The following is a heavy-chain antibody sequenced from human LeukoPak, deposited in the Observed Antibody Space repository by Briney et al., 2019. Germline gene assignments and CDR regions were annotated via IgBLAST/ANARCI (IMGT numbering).Heavy chain of an antibody. J-gene: IGHJ4*02. CDR1: GFTFTSYA. Sequence: GGSLRLSCSASGFTFTSYAMHWVRQAPGKGLEYVSAISSNGGNTYYADSVKGRFTISRDNSKNTLRLQMSSLRPEDTAVYYCVKDRRMATAGFFDYWGQGTLVTVSS. CDR2: ISSNGGNT. D-gene: IGHD6-13*01. V-gene: IGHV3-64D*09. CDR3: VKDRRMATAGFFDY.